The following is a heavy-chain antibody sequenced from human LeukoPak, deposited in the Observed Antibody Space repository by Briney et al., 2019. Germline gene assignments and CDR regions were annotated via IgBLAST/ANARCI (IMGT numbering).Heavy chain of an antibody. Sequence: SETLSLTCAVSGYSISSGYYWGWIRQPPGKGLEWIGSIYHSGSTYYNPSLKSRATISVDTSKYQFSLKLSSVPAADTAVYYCARLYYDFWSGYYTVIPEPGYYFDYWGQGTLVTVSS. CDR1: GYSISSGYY. CDR2: IYHSGST. J-gene: IGHJ4*02. CDR3: ARLYYDFWSGYYTVIPEPGYYFDY. D-gene: IGHD3-3*01. V-gene: IGHV4-38-2*01.